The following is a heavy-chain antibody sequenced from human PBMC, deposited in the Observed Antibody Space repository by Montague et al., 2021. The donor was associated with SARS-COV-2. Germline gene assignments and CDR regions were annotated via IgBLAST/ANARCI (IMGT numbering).Heavy chain of an antibody. D-gene: IGHD2-2*01. CDR1: GGSFSGYY. J-gene: IGHJ6*03. Sequence: SETLSLTCAVYGGSFSGYYWSWIRQPPGKGLEWIGEINHSGSTNXXPSPKSRVTISVDTSKNQFSLKLSSVTAADTAVYYCARARQDVVVPALGIGAYYYYYYMGVWGKGTTVTVSS. CDR2: INHSGST. V-gene: IGHV4-34*01. CDR3: ARARQDVVVPALGIGAYYYYYYMGV.